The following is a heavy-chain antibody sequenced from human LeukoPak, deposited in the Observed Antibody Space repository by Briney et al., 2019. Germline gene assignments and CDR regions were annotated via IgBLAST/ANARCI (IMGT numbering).Heavy chain of an antibody. CDR3: VRDRSWNNNNWYAGGFDC. V-gene: IGHV3-7*01. CDR2: INSDGSYI. Sequence: PGGSLRLSCAASGFTFSSHWMTWVRQAPGKGLEWVACINSDGSYIQYVDSVKGRFSISRDNAKNSLFLQMSSLRAEDTAMYYCVRDRSWNNNNWYAGGFDCWGQGALVAVSS. D-gene: IGHD1-20*01. CDR1: GFTFSSHW. J-gene: IGHJ4*02.